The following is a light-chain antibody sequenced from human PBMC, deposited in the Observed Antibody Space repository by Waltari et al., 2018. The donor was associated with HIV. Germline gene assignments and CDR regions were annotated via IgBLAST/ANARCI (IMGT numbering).Light chain of an antibody. CDR1: SATTASNT. CDR3: AAWDDSLNGWV. V-gene: IGLV1-44*01. Sequence: QSVLPQPPPASGTPGQRVTIPCSGSSATTASNTVSWYQQLPGTAPKLLIYSNSQRPSGVPDRFSGSKSGTSASLAISGLQSEDEADYYCAAWDDSLNGWVFGGGTKLTVL. J-gene: IGLJ3*02. CDR2: SNS.